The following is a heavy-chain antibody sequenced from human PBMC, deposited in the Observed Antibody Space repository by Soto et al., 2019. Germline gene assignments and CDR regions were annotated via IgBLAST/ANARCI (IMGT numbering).Heavy chain of an antibody. J-gene: IGHJ6*03. CDR2: IWYDGSNK. CDR3: ARDPRDIVAVPADAQEYYYYMDV. Sequence: QVQLVESGGGVVQPGRSLRLSCAASGFTFSSYGMHWVRQAPGKGLEWVAVIWYDGSNKYYADSVKGRFTISRDNSKNTLYLQMTSLRAEDTAVYYCARDPRDIVAVPADAQEYYYYMDVWGKGTTVTVSS. D-gene: IGHD2-2*01. V-gene: IGHV3-33*01. CDR1: GFTFSSYG.